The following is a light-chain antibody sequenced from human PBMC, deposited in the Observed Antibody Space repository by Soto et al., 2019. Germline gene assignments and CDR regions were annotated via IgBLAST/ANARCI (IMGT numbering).Light chain of an antibody. CDR3: SSYISSSTSVV. CDR1: SSDVGTYNY. CDR2: DVS. J-gene: IGLJ2*01. Sequence: QSALTQPASVSGSPGQSITISCTGTSSDVGTYNYVSWYQQHPGKAPKLMIYDVSNRPSGVSDRFSGSKSGNTASLTISGLQAEDEADYYCSSYISSSTSVVFGGGIKLTVL. V-gene: IGLV2-14*01.